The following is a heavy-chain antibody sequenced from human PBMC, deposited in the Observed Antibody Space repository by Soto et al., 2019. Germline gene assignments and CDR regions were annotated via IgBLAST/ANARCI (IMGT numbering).Heavy chain of an antibody. V-gene: IGHV1-46*01. Sequence: ASVKVSCKASGYTLIMYYIHWMRQAPGQGLEWMGLINPSGGSTTYAQKFQGRVTMTRDTSTSTVYMDLSSLKSEDTAVYYCARSPYSSGYYYAIESWGHGTLVTVSS. CDR2: INPSGGST. CDR1: GYTLIMYY. CDR3: ARSPYSSGYYYAIES. D-gene: IGHD3-22*01. J-gene: IGHJ5*01.